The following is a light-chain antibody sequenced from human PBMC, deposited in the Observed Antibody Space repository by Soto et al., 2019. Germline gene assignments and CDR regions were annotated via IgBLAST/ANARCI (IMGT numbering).Light chain of an antibody. CDR1: QSASSSY. J-gene: IGKJ4*01. CDR2: GAS. CDR3: QQYGGSPLT. V-gene: IGKV3-20*01. Sequence: EIVLTQSPGTLSLTPGERATLSCRASQSASSSYLAWYQQKPGQAPRLLIYGASSRATGIQDRFSGSGSGTDFTLTISKLEPEDFAVYYCQQYGGSPLTFGGGTKVEIK.